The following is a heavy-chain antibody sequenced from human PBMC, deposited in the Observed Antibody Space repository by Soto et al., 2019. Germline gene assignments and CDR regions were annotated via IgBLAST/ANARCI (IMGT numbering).Heavy chain of an antibody. J-gene: IGHJ4*02. CDR2: IYYSGST. D-gene: IGHD5-12*01. V-gene: IGHV4-30-4*01. Sequence: ALSLNCSDSGASINSVDYYWSWIRQPPGKGLEWIGYIYYSGSTYYNPSLKSRVTISADTSKNQFSLKLSYVTAADTAVYYCDRGNIVTTSYPNVDYWGQGSLVIVPA. CDR3: DRGNIVTTSYPNVDY. CDR1: GASINSVDYY.